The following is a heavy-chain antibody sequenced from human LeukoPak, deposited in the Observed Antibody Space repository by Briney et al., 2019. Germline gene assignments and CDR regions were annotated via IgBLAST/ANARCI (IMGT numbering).Heavy chain of an antibody. V-gene: IGHV4-39*01. D-gene: IGHD3-22*01. Sequence: PSETLSLTCTVSGGSITSSTYYWGWIRQPPGKGLEWIGSIYNSGSTYYTPSLKSRVTISVDTSKSQFSLKLTSVTAADTAVYYCATRTYYYDSSGYMGSYFDYWGQGTLVTVSS. J-gene: IGHJ4*02. CDR3: ATRTYYYDSSGYMGSYFDY. CDR2: IYNSGST. CDR1: GGSITSSTYY.